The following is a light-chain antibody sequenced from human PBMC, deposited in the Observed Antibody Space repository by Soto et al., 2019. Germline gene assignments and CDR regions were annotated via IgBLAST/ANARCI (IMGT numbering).Light chain of an antibody. J-gene: IGKJ2*01. CDR3: QQYNSSPYT. V-gene: IGKV1-5*01. CDR2: DAS. Sequence: DIQMTQSPSTLSASVGDRVTITCRASQRFSTWLAGYQQKPGKAPRLLIYDASSLEGGVPSRFSGRGTGTECILTISSLQPYDFATDYCQQYNSSPYTFGQGTKLEIK. CDR1: QRFSTW.